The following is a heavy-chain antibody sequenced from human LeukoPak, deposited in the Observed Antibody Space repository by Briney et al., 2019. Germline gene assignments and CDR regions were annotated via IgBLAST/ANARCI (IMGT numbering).Heavy chain of an antibody. J-gene: IGHJ4*02. Sequence: PGGSLRLSCAAPGFIFDDYAIHWVRQAPGEGLEWVSLISGDGGSTFYADSVKGRFTISRDNSKNSLYLQMSSLRSEDTALYYCARESERSGWYDYWGQGTLATVSS. CDR1: GFIFDDYA. CDR2: ISGDGGST. D-gene: IGHD6-19*01. V-gene: IGHV3-43*02. CDR3: ARESERSGWYDY.